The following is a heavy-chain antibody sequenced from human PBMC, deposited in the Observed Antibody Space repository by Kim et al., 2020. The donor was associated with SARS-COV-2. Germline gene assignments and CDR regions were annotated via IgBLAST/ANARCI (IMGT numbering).Heavy chain of an antibody. V-gene: IGHV6-1*01. CDR2: TYYRSKWYN. CDR1: GDSVSSNSAA. Sequence: SQTLSLTCAISGDSVSSNSAAWNWIRQSPSRGLEWVRRTYYRSKWYNDYAVSVKSRITINPDTSKNQFSLQLNSVTPEDTAVYYCARDVYCSSTSCYSSSGFDPWGQGTLVTVSS. CDR3: ARDVYCSSTSCYSSSGFDP. J-gene: IGHJ5*02. D-gene: IGHD2-2*01.